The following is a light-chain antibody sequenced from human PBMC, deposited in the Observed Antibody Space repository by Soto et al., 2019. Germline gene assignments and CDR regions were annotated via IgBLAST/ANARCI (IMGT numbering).Light chain of an antibody. V-gene: IGKV4-1*01. J-gene: IGKJ4*01. CDR2: WAS. Sequence: DIVLTQSPDSLAVSLGERATINCKSSQSVLYSSNNKNYLAWYQQKPGQPPKLLIYWASTRESGVPDRFSGSGSGTDFTLTIGSLQAEDVAVYYCQQRSNWPLTFGGGTKVEIK. CDR3: QQRSNWPLT. CDR1: QSVLYSSNNKNY.